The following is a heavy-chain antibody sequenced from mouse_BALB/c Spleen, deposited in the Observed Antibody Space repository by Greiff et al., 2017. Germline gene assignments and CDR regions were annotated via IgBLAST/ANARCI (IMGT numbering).Heavy chain of an antibody. CDR1: GYTFTDYY. CDR3: ARGVATDYAMDY. V-gene: IGHV1-77*01. D-gene: IGHD1-1*01. CDR2: IYPGSGNT. J-gene: IGHJ4*01. Sequence: QVQLQQSGAELARPGASVKLSCKASGYTFTDYYINWVKQRTGQGLEWIGEIYPGSGNTYYNEKFKGKATLTADKSSSTAYMQLSSLTSEDSAVYFCARGVATDYAMDYWGQGTSVTVSS.